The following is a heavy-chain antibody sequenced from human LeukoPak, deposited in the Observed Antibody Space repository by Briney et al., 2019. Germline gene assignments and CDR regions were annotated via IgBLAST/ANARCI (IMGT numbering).Heavy chain of an antibody. CDR3: ARHQRYSYGFDY. J-gene: IGHJ4*02. Sequence: SETLSLTCTVSGGSISSYYWSWIRQPPGKGLERIGYIYTSGSTNYNPSLKSRVTISVDTSKNQFSLKLSSVTAADTAVYYCARHQRYSYGFDYWGQGTLVTVSS. CDR2: IYTSGST. V-gene: IGHV4-4*09. D-gene: IGHD5-18*01. CDR1: GGSISSYY.